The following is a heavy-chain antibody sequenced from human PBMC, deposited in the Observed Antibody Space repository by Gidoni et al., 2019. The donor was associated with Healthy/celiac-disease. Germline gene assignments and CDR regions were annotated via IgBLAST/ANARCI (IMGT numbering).Heavy chain of an antibody. J-gene: IGHJ6*02. Sequence: EVQLVESGGGLVQPGGSLRLSCAASGFTVSSNYMSWVRQAPGKGLGWVSVIYSGGSTYYADSVKGRFTISRDNSKNTLYLQMNSLRAEDTAVYYCARDLIRYGMDVWGQGTTVTVSS. V-gene: IGHV3-66*01. CDR3: ARDLIRYGMDV. CDR2: IYSGGST. CDR1: GFTVSSNY.